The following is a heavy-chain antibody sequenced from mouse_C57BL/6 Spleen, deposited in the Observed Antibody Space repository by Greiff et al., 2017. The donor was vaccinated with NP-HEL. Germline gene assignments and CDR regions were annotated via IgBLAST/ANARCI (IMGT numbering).Heavy chain of an antibody. CDR2: IDPEDGGT. V-gene: IGHV14-1*01. Sequence: EVQLLQSGAEFVRPGASVKFSCTASGFNIKDYYMHWVKQRPEQGLEWIGRIDPEDGGTEYAPKFQGKATMTADTSSNTAYLQLSSLTSEYTAVYSCTTFTTARWFAYWGQGTLVTVSA. CDR3: TTFTTARWFAY. CDR1: GFNIKDYY. J-gene: IGHJ3*01. D-gene: IGHD1-2*01.